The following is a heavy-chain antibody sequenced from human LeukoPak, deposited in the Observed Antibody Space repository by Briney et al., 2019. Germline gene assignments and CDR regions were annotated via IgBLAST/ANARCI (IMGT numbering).Heavy chain of an antibody. CDR1: GFTFSNYP. V-gene: IGHV3-23*01. CDR2: ISAGAGST. D-gene: IGHD3-16*01. CDR3: AKDGGY. Sequence: GGSLRLSCAASGFTFSNYPMTWVRQAPGKGLEWVSAISAGAGSTYYADSVKGRFTISRDNSKNTLYLRMNSLRAEDTAVYYCAKDGGYWGQGTLVTVSS. J-gene: IGHJ4*02.